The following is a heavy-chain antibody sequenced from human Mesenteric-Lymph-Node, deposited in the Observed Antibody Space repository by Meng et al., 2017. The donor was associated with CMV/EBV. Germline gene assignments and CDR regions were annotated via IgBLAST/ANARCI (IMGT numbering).Heavy chain of an antibody. CDR1: GFTFSSYA. D-gene: IGHD3-22*01. J-gene: IGHJ3*01. Sequence: GGSLRLSCAASGFTFSSYAMSWVRQAPGKGLEWVSVIYSGDSSTYYADSVKGRFTISRDNSKNTLYLQMTSLRPEDTAVYYCAKQYYYEIDAFDLWGQGTTVTVSS. CDR2: IYSGDSST. V-gene: IGHV3-23*03. CDR3: AKQYYYEIDAFDL.